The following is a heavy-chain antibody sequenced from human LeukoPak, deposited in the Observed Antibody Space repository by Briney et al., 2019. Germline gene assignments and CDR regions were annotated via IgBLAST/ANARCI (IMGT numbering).Heavy chain of an antibody. D-gene: IGHD2-21*01. CDR1: GGSFSGYY. Sequence: KPSETLSLTCAVYGGSFSGYYWSWIRQPPGKGLEWIGEINHSGSTNYNPSLKSRVTISVDTSKNQFSLKLSSVTAADTAVYYCARLHCGGDCYRVGGYWGQGTLVTVSS. CDR3: ARLHCGGDCYRVGGY. V-gene: IGHV4-34*01. J-gene: IGHJ4*02. CDR2: INHSGST.